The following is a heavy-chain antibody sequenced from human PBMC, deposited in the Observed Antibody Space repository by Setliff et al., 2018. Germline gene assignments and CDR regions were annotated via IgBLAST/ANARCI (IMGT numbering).Heavy chain of an antibody. CDR3: ARAPPSVPYGDYGPRQYFDL. CDR1: SGSIGSHY. Sequence: SETLPLTCSVSSGSIGSHYWNWMRQPPGKGLEWIGHVFHTGSTKYNPSLRSRVTISVDTSENYFSLRLTSVTAADTAVYYCARAPPSVPYGDYGPRQYFDLWGRGSLVTVS. J-gene: IGHJ2*01. D-gene: IGHD4-17*01. V-gene: IGHV4-59*11. CDR2: VFHTGST.